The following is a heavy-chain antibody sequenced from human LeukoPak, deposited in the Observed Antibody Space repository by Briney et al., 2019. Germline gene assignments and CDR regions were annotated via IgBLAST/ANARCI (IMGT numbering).Heavy chain of an antibody. CDR3: AHKGRGSGSYTM. J-gene: IGHJ4*02. Sequence: GSGPTLVKPTQTLTLTCTFSGFSLSTTGVGVAWIRQPPGKALEWLAVHYWNNDKSYSPSLKNRLTITKDTSKNQVVLILTNMDPVDTATYYCAHKGRGSGSYTMWGQGTLVTVSS. V-gene: IGHV2-5*01. CDR2: HYWNNDK. D-gene: IGHD3-10*01. CDR1: GFSLSTTGVG.